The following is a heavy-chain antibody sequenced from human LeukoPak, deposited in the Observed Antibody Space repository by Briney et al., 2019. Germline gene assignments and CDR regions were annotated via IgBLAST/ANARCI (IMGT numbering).Heavy chain of an antibody. CDR3: ARGNGSYYTHFDY. D-gene: IGHD1-26*01. CDR2: TYYRSKWYN. Sequence: SQTLSLTCAISGDSVSSNSAAWSWIRQSPSRGLEWLGRTYYRSKWYNDYAVSVKSRITINPDTSKNQFSLQLNSVTPEDTAVYYCARGNGSYYTHFDYWGQGTLVTVSS. V-gene: IGHV6-1*01. CDR1: GDSVSSNSAA. J-gene: IGHJ4*02.